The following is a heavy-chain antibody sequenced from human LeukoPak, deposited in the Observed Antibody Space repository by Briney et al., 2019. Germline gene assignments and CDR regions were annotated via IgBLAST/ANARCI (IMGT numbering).Heavy chain of an antibody. V-gene: IGHV1-18*01. D-gene: IGHD6-19*01. CDR2: ISAYNGNT. Sequence: ASVKVSCKASGYSFTSYGISWVRQAPGQGLEWMGWISAYNGNTNYAQKLQGRVTMTTDTSTSTAYMDLRSLRSDDTAVYYCARERSGWFFSNWGQGTLVTVSS. CDR1: GYSFTSYG. CDR3: ARERSGWFFSN. J-gene: IGHJ4*02.